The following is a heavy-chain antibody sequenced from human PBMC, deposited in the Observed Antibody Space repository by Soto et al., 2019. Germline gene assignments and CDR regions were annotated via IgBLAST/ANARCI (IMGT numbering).Heavy chain of an antibody. Sequence: QVQLVESGGGVVQPGRSLRLSCAASGFTFSSYAIHWVRQAPGKGLEWVAVISYDGSNKYYADSVKGRFTISRDNSKNTLYLQMNSLRAEDTAVYYCARDGDCSGGSCYSRGGYFDYWGQGTLVTVSS. CDR2: ISYDGSNK. CDR1: GFTFSSYA. J-gene: IGHJ4*02. V-gene: IGHV3-30-3*01. D-gene: IGHD2-15*01. CDR3: ARDGDCSGGSCYSRGGYFDY.